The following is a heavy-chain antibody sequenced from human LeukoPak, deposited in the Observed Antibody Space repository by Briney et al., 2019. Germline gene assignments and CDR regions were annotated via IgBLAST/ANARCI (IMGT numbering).Heavy chain of an antibody. CDR3: ATQLELLH. CDR2: ISYDGSNK. J-gene: IGHJ4*02. V-gene: IGHV3-30*03. D-gene: IGHD1-7*01. CDR1: GFTFSSYG. Sequence: GRSLRLSCAASGFTFSSYGMHWVRQAPGKGLEWVAVISYDGSNKNYADSVKGRFTISRDNSKNTLYLQVNSLRAEDTAVYYCATQLELLHWGQGTLVTVSS.